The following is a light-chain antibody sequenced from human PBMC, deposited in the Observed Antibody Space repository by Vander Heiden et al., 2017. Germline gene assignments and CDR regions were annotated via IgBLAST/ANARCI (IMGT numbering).Light chain of an antibody. CDR2: MSS. J-gene: IGLJ2*01. V-gene: IGLV1-47*01. CDR1: RSPVSNIY. CDR3: ASSDESLSGVV. Sequence: QSVLTQPPSASGTPGQRVSISSSVIRSPVSNIYVYCNQQLPEPAPKLLIYMSSHRPSGVPARFSGSTSGTSASLAISGLRSEDEADYYCASSDESLSGVVFGGGTKLTVL.